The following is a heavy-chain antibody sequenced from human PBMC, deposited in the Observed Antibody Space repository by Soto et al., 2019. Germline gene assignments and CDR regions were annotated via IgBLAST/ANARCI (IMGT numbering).Heavy chain of an antibody. CDR2: MNPYTGNT. J-gene: IGHJ4*02. V-gene: IGHV1-8*01. D-gene: IGHD2-21*01. Sequence: GASVKVSCKASGYTFTTCDIHWVRQATGQGLEWMGWMNPYTGNTGYAQKFQGRVTMTRNTSISTAYMEVSSLRSEDTAVYYCARELYSCGAECPYYMDYWGQGTPVTVSS. CDR3: ARELYSCGAECPYYMDY. CDR1: GYTFTTCD.